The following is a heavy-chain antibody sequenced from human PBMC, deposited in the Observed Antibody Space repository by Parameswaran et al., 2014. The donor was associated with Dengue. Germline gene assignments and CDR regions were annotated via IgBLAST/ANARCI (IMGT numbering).Heavy chain of an antibody. CDR3: ARYETFGVVPYKYTTLKINLGPGGMDV. CDR2: IYYSGST. Sequence: PGKGLEWIGYIYYSGSTNYNPSLKSRVTISVDTSKNQFSLKLSSVTAADTAVYYCARYETFGVVPYKYTTLKINLGPGGMDVWGQGDHGHRLL. V-gene: IGHV4-59*13. J-gene: IGHJ6*02. D-gene: IGHD3-3*01.